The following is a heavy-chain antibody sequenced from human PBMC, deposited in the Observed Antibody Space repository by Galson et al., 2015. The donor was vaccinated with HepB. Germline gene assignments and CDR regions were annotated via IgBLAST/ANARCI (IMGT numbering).Heavy chain of an antibody. CDR2: ISGSGDRT. V-gene: IGHV3-23*01. Sequence: SLRLSCAASGFTFSSSAMSWVRQAPGKGLEWVSGISGSGDRTYYADSVKGRFTISRDNSKNTLYVQMNSLRAEDTAVYYCAKATVAVPGTLRGLDYWGQGTLVTVSS. CDR3: AKATVAVPGTLRGLDY. J-gene: IGHJ4*02. D-gene: IGHD6-19*01. CDR1: GFTFSSSA.